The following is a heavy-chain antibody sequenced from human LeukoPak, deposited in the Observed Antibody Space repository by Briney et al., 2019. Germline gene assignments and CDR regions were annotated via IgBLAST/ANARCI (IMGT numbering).Heavy chain of an antibody. CDR3: ARDCIGCHGFDY. Sequence: ASVKVSCKASGGTFSSYAISWVRQAPGQGLEWMGWVSAYADNTNYVQKVQGRVTMTTDTSTSTAYMELRSLRSDDTAVYYCARDCIGCHGFDYWGQGTLVTVSS. D-gene: IGHD2-15*01. V-gene: IGHV1-18*01. CDR2: VSAYADNT. CDR1: GGTFSSYA. J-gene: IGHJ4*02.